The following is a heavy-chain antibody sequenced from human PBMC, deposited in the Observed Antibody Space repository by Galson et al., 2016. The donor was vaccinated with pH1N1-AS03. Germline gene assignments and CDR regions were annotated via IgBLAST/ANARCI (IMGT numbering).Heavy chain of an antibody. Sequence: SVKVSCKASGYTFTSYGVSWVRQAPRQGLEWMGWISAYNGDTKYAQRLQGRVTMTTETSTTTAYMELTSLRSDDTAVYYCARGRHWMVSYYFDYWGQGTLVTVSA. CDR1: GYTFTSYG. D-gene: IGHD6-19*01. J-gene: IGHJ4*02. V-gene: IGHV1-18*04. CDR2: ISAYNGDT. CDR3: ARGRHWMVSYYFDY.